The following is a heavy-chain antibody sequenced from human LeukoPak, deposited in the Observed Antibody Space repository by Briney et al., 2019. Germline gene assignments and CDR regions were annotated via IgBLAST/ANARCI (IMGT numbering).Heavy chain of an antibody. V-gene: IGHV3-48*04. CDR1: GFTFSAYS. CDR2: ISAGRSSM. Sequence: GGSLRLSCAASGFTFSAYSMNWVRQAPGKGLEWVSFISAGRSSMHYADSAKGRFTISRDNARNSLFLQMNSLRVEDTGVYYCVRDAGSTSVRGDCWGQGALVTVSS. D-gene: IGHD2-2*01. J-gene: IGHJ4*02. CDR3: VRDAGSTSVRGDC.